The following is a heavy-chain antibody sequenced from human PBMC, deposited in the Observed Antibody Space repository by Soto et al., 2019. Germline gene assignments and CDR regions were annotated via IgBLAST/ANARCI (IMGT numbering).Heavy chain of an antibody. J-gene: IGHJ4*02. CDR1: GGTFSSYA. CDR2: IIPIFGTA. V-gene: IGHV1-69*13. D-gene: IGHD3-22*01. Sequence: ASVKVSCKASGGTFSSYAISWVRQAPGQGLEWMGGIIPIFGTANYAQKFQGRVTITADESTSTAYMELSSLRSEDTAVYYFARSHYYDSSGYYWPYNYWGQGTLVTVSS. CDR3: ARSHYYDSSGYYWPYNY.